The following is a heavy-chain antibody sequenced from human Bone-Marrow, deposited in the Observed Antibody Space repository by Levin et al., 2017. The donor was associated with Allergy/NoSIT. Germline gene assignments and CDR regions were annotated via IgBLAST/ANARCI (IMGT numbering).Heavy chain of an antibody. D-gene: IGHD5/OR15-5a*01. CDR2: ISWNSGNS. Sequence: SLKISCAASGFTFGDYAIHWVRQAPGKGLEWVSGISWNSGNSGYADSVKGRFTISRDNAKNSVYLQMNSLRAEDTALYYCARDLSAHGSYYYYYGLDVWGQGTTVTVSS. V-gene: IGHV3-9*01. J-gene: IGHJ6*02. CDR1: GFTFGDYA. CDR3: ARDLSAHGSYYYYYGLDV.